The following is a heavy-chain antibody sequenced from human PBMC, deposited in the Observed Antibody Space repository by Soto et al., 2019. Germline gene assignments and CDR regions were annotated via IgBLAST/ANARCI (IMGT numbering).Heavy chain of an antibody. CDR2: IYYSGST. D-gene: IGHD3-10*01. J-gene: IGHJ4*02. V-gene: IGHV4-39*01. Sequence: PSETLSLTCTVSGGSISSSNYYWGWIRQPPGKGLEWIGGIYYSGSTYYNPSLKSRVTISVDTSKNHFSLKLNSVTAADTAVYYCARHYLGSGTTYYWGQGTLVTVSS. CDR1: GGSISSSNYY. CDR3: ARHYLGSGTTYY.